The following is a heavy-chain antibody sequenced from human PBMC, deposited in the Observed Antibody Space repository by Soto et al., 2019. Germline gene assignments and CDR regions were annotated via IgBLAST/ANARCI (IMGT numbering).Heavy chain of an antibody. Sequence: GESLKISCQGSGYNFTNYWIIWVRQVPGKGLEWMGRIDPSDSYVNYNPSFQGHVTFSADKSVSSVYLQWTSLRASDTAMYYCARNMNTVYVGNFENAGSDIWGQGTMLTVSS. CDR3: ARNMNTVYVGNFENAGSDI. V-gene: IGHV5-10-1*01. CDR1: GYNFTNYW. D-gene: IGHD3-9*01. CDR2: IDPSDSYV. J-gene: IGHJ3*02.